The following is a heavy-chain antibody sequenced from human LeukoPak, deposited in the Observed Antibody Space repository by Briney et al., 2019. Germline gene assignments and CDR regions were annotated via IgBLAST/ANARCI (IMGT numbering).Heavy chain of an antibody. V-gene: IGHV1-18*01. D-gene: IGHD3-22*01. CDR1: GYTFSTYG. CDR2: ISAYNGTT. Sequence: PGASVKVSCKTSGYTFSTYGIAWVRQAPGQGLEWMGWISAYNGTTNYAQSLQGRVTMTTDPTTSTEYMELRSLRSDGTAVYYCAREGALYDSSDCYLSWFDPWGQGTLVTVSS. J-gene: IGHJ5*02. CDR3: AREGALYDSSDCYLSWFDP.